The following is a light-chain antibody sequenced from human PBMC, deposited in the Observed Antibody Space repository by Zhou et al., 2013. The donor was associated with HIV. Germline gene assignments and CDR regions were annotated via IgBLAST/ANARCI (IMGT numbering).Light chain of an antibody. Sequence: DIQMTQSPSSLSASVGDRVTITCRASQSISLYLHWYQQKPGKAPQLLIYAASSLLSGVPSRFSGSGSGTDFTLTISSLQPEDFATYYCQQSYSTPLTFGGGTKGGDQT. CDR1: QSISLY. V-gene: IGKV1-39*01. J-gene: IGKJ4*01. CDR2: AAS. CDR3: QQSYSTPLT.